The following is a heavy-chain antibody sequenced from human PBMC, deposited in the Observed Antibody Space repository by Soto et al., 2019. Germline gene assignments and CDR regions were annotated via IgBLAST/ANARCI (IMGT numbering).Heavy chain of an antibody. CDR2: SYSRDSDT. Sequence: GESLKISCQGSGYRFTNFWIGWVRQRPGRGLEGMGLSYSRDSDTRYSPSFQGQVTISVDSSISTAYLQWSSLKASDTAIYYCGRAPYNRDDGDFDSWGQGTLVTVSS. D-gene: IGHD1-1*01. CDR3: GRAPYNRDDGDFDS. CDR1: GYRFTNFW. J-gene: IGHJ4*02. V-gene: IGHV5-51*01.